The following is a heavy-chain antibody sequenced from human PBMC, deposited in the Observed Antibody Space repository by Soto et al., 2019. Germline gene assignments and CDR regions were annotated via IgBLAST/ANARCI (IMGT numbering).Heavy chain of an antibody. V-gene: IGHV3-9*01. CDR3: AKDEGEGEVVPAAIHY. CDR1: GFTFDDYA. CDR2: ISWNSGSI. J-gene: IGHJ4*02. D-gene: IGHD2-2*01. Sequence: GGSLRLSCAASGFTFDDYAMHWVRQAPGKGLEWVSGISWNSGSIGYADSVKGRFTISRDNAKKSLYLQMNSLRAEDTALYYCAKDEGEGEVVPAAIHYWGQGTLVTVSS.